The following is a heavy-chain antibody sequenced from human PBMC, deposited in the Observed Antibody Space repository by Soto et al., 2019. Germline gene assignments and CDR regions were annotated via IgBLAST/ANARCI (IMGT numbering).Heavy chain of an antibody. V-gene: IGHV4-59*01. CDR3: AAGEASSRNLAPYYLDF. Sequence: SETLSLTCTVSGGSMRNYFWTWIRQPPGKGLEWIGYIHYSGTTSFFPSYNPSLRSRVTISEDTSKNQFPLKLLSVTTADTAVYFCAAGEASSRNLAPYYLDFWGQGTLVTVSS. CDR1: GGSMRNYF. CDR2: IHYSGTT. J-gene: IGHJ4*02. D-gene: IGHD6-13*01.